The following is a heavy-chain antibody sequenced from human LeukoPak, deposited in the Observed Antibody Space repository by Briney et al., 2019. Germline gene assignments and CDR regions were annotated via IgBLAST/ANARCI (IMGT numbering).Heavy chain of an antibody. Sequence: SQTLSLTCAISGDSVSSNSAAWNWIRQSPSRGLEWLGRTYYRSKWYNDYAVSVKSRITINPDTSKNQFSLKLSSVTAADTAVYYCARMGTYYDFWSGYPRAANWFDPWGQGTLVTVSS. CDR3: ARMGTYYDFWSGYPRAANWFDP. J-gene: IGHJ5*02. CDR2: TYYRSKWYN. D-gene: IGHD3-3*01. V-gene: IGHV6-1*01. CDR1: GDSVSSNSAA.